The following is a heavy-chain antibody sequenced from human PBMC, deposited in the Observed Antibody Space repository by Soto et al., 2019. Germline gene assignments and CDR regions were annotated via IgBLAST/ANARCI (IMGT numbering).Heavy chain of an antibody. V-gene: IGHV4-39*01. CDR2: IYYSGST. D-gene: IGHD6-19*01. J-gene: IGHJ4*02. CDR3: ARLWYRVVAGDFDY. CDR1: GGSISSSSYY. Sequence: PSETLSLTCTVSGGSISSSSYYWGWIRQPPGKGLEWIGSIYYSGSTYYNPSLKSRVTISVDTSKNQFSLKLSSVTAADTAVYYCARLWYRVVAGDFDYWGQGTLVTVSS.